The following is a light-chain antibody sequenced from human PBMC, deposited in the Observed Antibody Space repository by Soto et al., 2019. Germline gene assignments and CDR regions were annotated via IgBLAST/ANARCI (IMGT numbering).Light chain of an antibody. V-gene: IGKV3D-15*01. CDR3: QQYSNWPPIT. J-gene: IGKJ5*01. CDR1: QSVTSN. Sequence: VMTQSPATMSVSAGEGGTLSCRASQSVTSNLAWYQQKPGQAPRLLIYGASTRATGIPARFSGSGSGTEFTLTISSLQPEDFAVYYCQQYSNWPPITFGQGTRLEIK. CDR2: GAS.